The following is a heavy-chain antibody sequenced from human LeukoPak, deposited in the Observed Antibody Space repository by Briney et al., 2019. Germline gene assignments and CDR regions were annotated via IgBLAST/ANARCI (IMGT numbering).Heavy chain of an antibody. V-gene: IGHV3-30*02. CDR3: AKAGSIRFDY. CDR2: IRYGGNNK. CDR1: GFTFNSFG. Sequence: QSGGSLRLSCAASGFTFNSFGMHWVRQAPGKGLEWVAFIRYGGNNKYYADSVKGRFTISRDNSKNTLYLQMNSLRAEDTAVYYCAKAGSIRFDYWGQGTLVTVSS. D-gene: IGHD1-26*01. J-gene: IGHJ4*02.